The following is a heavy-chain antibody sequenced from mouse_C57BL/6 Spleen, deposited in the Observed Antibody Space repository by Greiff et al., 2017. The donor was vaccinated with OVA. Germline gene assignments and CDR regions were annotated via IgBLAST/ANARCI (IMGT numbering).Heavy chain of an antibody. D-gene: IGHD2-5*01. V-gene: IGHV1-64*01. CDR1: GYTFTSYW. CDR3: ARSRDGYSNYHY. J-gene: IGHJ2*01. Sequence: QVQLQQPGAELVKPGASVKLSCKASGYTFTSYWMHWVKQRPGQGLEWIGMIHPNSGSTNYNEKFKSKATLTVDKSSSTAYMQLSSLTSEDSAVYYCARSRDGYSNYHYWGQGTTLTVSS. CDR2: IHPNSGST.